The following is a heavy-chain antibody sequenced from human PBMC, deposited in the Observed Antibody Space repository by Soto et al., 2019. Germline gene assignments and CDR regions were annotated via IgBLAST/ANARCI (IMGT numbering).Heavy chain of an antibody. CDR1: DGYSSNGGYH. CDR3: ARGGEVTAPYNWFDP. CDR2: ISYAGST. J-gene: IGHJ5*02. D-gene: IGHD3-16*01. V-gene: IGHV4-31*03. Sequence: SWTQRLSRTVSDGYSSNGGYHWICIRQHPAQGLERIGYISYAGSTYYNPHLKSRVTIPADTSKNQFSLKLSSVTAADTAVYYCARGGEVTAPYNWFDPWGQGTLVTVS.